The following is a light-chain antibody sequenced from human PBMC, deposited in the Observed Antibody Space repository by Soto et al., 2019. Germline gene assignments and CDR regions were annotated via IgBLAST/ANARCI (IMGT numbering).Light chain of an antibody. CDR3: MQALQTPLT. CDR2: LGS. Sequence: DIVMTQSPLSLPVTPGEPASISCRSSQSLLHSNAYNYLDWYLQKPGQSPQLLIYLGSNRASGVPDRFSGRGSGTDFTLKISRVEAEDVGVYYCMQALQTPLTFGGGTKVEIK. V-gene: IGKV2-28*01. J-gene: IGKJ4*01. CDR1: QSLLHSNAYNY.